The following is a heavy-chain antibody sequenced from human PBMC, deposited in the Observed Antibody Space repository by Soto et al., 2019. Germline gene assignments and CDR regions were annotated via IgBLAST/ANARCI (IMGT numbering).Heavy chain of an antibody. CDR1: GFTFSSYG. D-gene: IGHD3-10*01. CDR3: AKGSYYGSGSYYNYYYYGMDV. Sequence: GGSLRLSCAASGFTFSSYGMHWVRQAPGKGLEWVAVISYDGSNKYYADSVKGRFTISRDNSKNTLYLQMNSLRAEDTAVYYCAKGSYYGSGSYYNYYYYGMDVWGQGTTVTVSS. V-gene: IGHV3-30*18. J-gene: IGHJ6*02. CDR2: ISYDGSNK.